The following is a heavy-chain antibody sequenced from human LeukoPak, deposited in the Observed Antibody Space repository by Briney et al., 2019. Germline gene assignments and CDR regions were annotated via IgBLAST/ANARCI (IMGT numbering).Heavy chain of an antibody. D-gene: IGHD1-1*01. CDR2: INPKTGVT. CDR3: ARHMTTANNWFDP. J-gene: IGHJ5*02. Sequence: DSVKVSCKASGYTFTGYFMHWVRQAPGQGLEWMGWINPKTGVTNYEQKFQGRVIMTRDTSISTVYMEVTRLTSDDTAVYYCARHMTTANNWFDPWGQGTLVTVSS. CDR1: GYTFTGYF. V-gene: IGHV1-2*02.